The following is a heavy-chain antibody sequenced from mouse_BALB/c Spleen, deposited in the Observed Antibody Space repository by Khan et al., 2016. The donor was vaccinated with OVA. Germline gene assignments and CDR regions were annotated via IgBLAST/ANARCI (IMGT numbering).Heavy chain of an antibody. Sequence: EVQLQESGPSFVKPSQTLSLTCSVTGDSITSGYWCWIRKFPGHKLEYMGYILYSGSTYFNPSLNSRISITRHTSQNHYYLRLNLVNNQDPATHFCARSAYRYAFAYWGQGTLVTVSA. J-gene: IGHJ3*01. CDR1: GDSITSGY. CDR3: ARSAYRYAFAY. CDR2: ILYSGST. D-gene: IGHD2-14*01. V-gene: IGHV3-8*02.